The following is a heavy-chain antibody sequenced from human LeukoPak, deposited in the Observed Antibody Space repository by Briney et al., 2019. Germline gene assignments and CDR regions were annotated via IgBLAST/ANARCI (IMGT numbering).Heavy chain of an antibody. J-gene: IGHJ4*02. CDR2: ISSSSSYI. CDR3: ARDFPRLDSSGYHDY. Sequence: GGSLRLSCAASGFTFSSYSMNWVRQAPGKGLEWVSSISSSSSYIYYADSVKGRFTISRDNAKNSLYLQMNSLRAEDTAVYYCARDFPRLDSSGYHDYWGQGTLVTVSS. V-gene: IGHV3-21*01. CDR1: GFTFSSYS. D-gene: IGHD3-22*01.